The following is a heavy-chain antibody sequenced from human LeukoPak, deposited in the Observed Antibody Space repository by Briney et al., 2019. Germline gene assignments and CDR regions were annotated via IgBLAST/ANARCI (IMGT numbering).Heavy chain of an antibody. Sequence: PGGSLRLSCAASGFTFDDYAMHWVRQAPGKGLEWVSGISWNSGSIGYADSVKGRFTISRDNAKNSQYLQMNSLRAEDTALYYCAKESRSGIAVAGPSKGFDYWGQGTLVTVSS. CDR3: AKESRSGIAVAGPSKGFDY. CDR1: GFTFDDYA. J-gene: IGHJ4*02. V-gene: IGHV3-9*01. CDR2: ISWNSGSI. D-gene: IGHD6-19*01.